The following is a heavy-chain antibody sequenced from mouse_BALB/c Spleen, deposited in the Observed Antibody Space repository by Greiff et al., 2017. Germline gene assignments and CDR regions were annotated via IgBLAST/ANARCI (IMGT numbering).Heavy chain of an antibody. CDR2: ISSGSSTI. CDR3: ARGYGNYDYAMDY. V-gene: IGHV5-17*02. D-gene: IGHD2-10*02. CDR1: GFTFSSFG. J-gene: IGHJ4*01. Sequence: EVMLVESGGGLVQPGGSRKLSCAASGFTFSSFGMHWVRQAPEKGLEWVAYISSGSSTIYYADTVKGRFTISRDNPKNTLFLQMTSLRSEDTAMYYCARGYGNYDYAMDYWGQGTSVTVSS.